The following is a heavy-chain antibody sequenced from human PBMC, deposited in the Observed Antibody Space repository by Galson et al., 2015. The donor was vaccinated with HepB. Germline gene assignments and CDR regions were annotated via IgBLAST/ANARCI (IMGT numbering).Heavy chain of an antibody. CDR1: GFTFSDYY. D-gene: IGHD4-17*01. CDR2: ISSSSSYT. CDR3: ARDHYGDYGRTYYFDY. V-gene: IGHV3-11*06. J-gene: IGHJ4*02. Sequence: SLRLSCAVSGFTFSDYYMSWIRQAPGKGLEWVSYISSSSSYTNYADSVKGRFTISRDNAKNSLYLQMNSLRAEDTAVYYCARDHYGDYGRTYYFDYWGQGTLVTVSS.